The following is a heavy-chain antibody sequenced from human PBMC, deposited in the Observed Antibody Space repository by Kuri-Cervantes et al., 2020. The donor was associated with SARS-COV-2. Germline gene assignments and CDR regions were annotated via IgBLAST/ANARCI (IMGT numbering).Heavy chain of an antibody. J-gene: IGHJ6*02. CDR1: GYTFTSYA. D-gene: IGHD3-3*01. CDR3: AGGTIFEDYYYYYGMDV. CDR2: INAGNGNT. Sequence: SVNVSCKASGYTFTSYAMHWVRQAPGQRLEWMGWINAGNGNTKYSQKFQGRVTITRDTSASTAYMELSSLRSEDTAVYHCAGGTIFEDYYYYYGMDVWGQGTTVTVSS. V-gene: IGHV1-3*01.